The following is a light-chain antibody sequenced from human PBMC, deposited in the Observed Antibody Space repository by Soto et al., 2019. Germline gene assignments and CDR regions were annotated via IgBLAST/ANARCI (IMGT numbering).Light chain of an antibody. CDR2: AAS. Sequence: DIQMTQSPSSLSASVGDRVTITCRASQSISNYLNWYQQKPGKAPKFLIYAASSLQSGVPSRFSGRGSGTDFTLTISSLQPEDLAIYYCQQSYSTPLTFGGGTKVEIK. J-gene: IGKJ4*01. CDR3: QQSYSTPLT. CDR1: QSISNY. V-gene: IGKV1-39*01.